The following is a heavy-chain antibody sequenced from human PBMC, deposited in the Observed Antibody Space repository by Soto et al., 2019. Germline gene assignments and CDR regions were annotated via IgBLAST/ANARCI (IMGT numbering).Heavy chain of an antibody. CDR3: ARDPYTVEAIL. CDR1: GFTFSSYG. D-gene: IGHD1-26*01. J-gene: IGHJ4*02. Sequence: QVQLVESGGGVVQPGRSLRLSCAESGFTFSSYGMNVVRQAPGQGLEWVAVIWYDGSNKYYADSVKGRFTISRDNSKNTLYPQLNSLRAEDTAVYYCARDPYTVEAILWGQGTLVTVSS. CDR2: IWYDGSNK. V-gene: IGHV3-33*01.